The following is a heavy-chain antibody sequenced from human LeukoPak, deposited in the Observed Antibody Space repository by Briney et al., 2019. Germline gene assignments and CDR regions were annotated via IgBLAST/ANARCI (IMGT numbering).Heavy chain of an antibody. D-gene: IGHD3-22*01. CDR2: ISYDGSNK. CDR1: GFTFSSYG. V-gene: IGHV3-30*18. CDR3: AKDSGPIVVVLDY. J-gene: IGHJ4*02. Sequence: PGRSLRLSCAASGFTFSSYGMHWVRQAPGKGLEWVAVISYDGSNKYYADSVEGRFTISRDNSKNTLYLQMNSLRAEDTAVYYCAKDSGPIVVVLDYWGQGTLVTVSS.